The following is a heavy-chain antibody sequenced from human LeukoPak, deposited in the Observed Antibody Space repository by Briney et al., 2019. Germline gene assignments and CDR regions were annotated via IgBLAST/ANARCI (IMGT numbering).Heavy chain of an antibody. CDR1: GFTLSSYE. V-gene: IGHV3-48*03. CDR2: ISSSGSTI. Sequence: TGGSLRLSCAASGFTLSSYEMNWGRQAPGKGVEWVSYISSSGSTIYYAASLKGRFTISRDNAKNSLYLQMNSLRAEDTAVYYCAREGIAAADTSHYYYGMDVWGQGTTVTVSS. CDR3: AREGIAAADTSHYYYGMDV. D-gene: IGHD6-13*01. J-gene: IGHJ6*02.